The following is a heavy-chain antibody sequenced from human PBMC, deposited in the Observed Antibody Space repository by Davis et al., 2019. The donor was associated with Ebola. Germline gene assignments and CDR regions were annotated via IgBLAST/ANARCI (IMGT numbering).Heavy chain of an antibody. V-gene: IGHV3-21*01. Sequence: GESLKISCAASGFTFSSYSMNWVRQAPGKGLEWVSSISSSSSYIYYADSVKGRFTISRDNAKNSLYLQMNSLRAEDTAVYYCARELYDYIWGSYRYYFDYWGQGTLVTVSS. J-gene: IGHJ4*02. CDR2: ISSSSSYI. CDR3: ARELYDYIWGSYRYYFDY. CDR1: GFTFSSYS. D-gene: IGHD3-16*02.